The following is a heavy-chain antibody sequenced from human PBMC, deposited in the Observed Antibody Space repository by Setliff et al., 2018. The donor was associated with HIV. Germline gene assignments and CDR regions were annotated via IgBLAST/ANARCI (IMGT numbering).Heavy chain of an antibody. CDR3: ARATNYYDSSNYYMDV. V-gene: IGHV1-3*03. D-gene: IGHD3-22*01. J-gene: IGHJ6*03. Sequence: WASVKVSCKASGYTFTSYAMHWVRQAPGQRLEWMGWINAGNGNTKYSQEFQGRVTITRDTSASTAYMEPSSLRSEDMAVYYCARATNYYDSSNYYMDVWGKGTTVTVSS. CDR1: GYTFTSYA. CDR2: INAGNGNT.